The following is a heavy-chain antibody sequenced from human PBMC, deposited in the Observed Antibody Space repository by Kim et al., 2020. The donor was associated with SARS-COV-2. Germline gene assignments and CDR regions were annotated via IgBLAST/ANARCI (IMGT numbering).Heavy chain of an antibody. D-gene: IGHD2-15*01. CDR3: AKDLLYVPGRGYFDS. J-gene: IGHJ4*02. Sequence: SDTVRCRFTSSRDNSKNTLYLQMDSLRVEDTAVYYCAKDLLYVPGRGYFDSWGQGVLVTVSS. V-gene: IGHV3-23*01.